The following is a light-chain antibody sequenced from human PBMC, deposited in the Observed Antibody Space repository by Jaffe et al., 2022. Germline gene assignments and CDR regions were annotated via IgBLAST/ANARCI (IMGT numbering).Light chain of an antibody. CDR2: DNN. CDR3: GTWDSSLSAYV. J-gene: IGLJ1*01. V-gene: IGLV1-51*01. CDR1: SSNIGNNY. Sequence: QSVLTQPPSVSAAPGQKVTISCSGSSSNIGNNYVSWYQQLPGTAPKLLIYDNNKRPSGIPDRFSGSKSGTSATLGITGLQTGDEADYYCGTWDSSLSAYVFGTGTNVTVL.